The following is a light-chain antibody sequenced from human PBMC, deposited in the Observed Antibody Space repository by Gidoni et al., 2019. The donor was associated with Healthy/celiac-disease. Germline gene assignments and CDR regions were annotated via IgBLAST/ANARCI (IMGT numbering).Light chain of an antibody. Sequence: DIQMTQSPSSLSASVGDRVTITCRASQAISNYLAWYQQKPGKVPKLLIYAASTLQSGVPSRFSGSGSGTDFTLTISSLQPEDVATYFCQKYNSAPWTFGQGTKVELK. CDR3: QKYNSAPWT. J-gene: IGKJ1*01. V-gene: IGKV1-27*01. CDR1: QAISNY. CDR2: AAS.